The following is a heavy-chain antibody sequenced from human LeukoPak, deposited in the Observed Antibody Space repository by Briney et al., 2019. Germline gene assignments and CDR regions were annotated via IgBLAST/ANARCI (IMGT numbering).Heavy chain of an antibody. Sequence: SETLSLTCTVSGGSISSSSYYWGWIRQPPGKGLEWIGSIYYSGSTYYNPSLKSRVTISVDTSKNHFSLKLTSVTAADTAVYYCARVANYDFWSGSFTYYMDVWGKGTTVTVSS. CDR1: GGSISSSSYY. V-gene: IGHV4-39*07. J-gene: IGHJ6*03. CDR3: ARVANYDFWSGSFTYYMDV. CDR2: IYYSGST. D-gene: IGHD3-3*01.